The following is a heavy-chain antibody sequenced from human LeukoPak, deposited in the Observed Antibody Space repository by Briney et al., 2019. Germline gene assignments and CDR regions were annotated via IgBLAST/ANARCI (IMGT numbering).Heavy chain of an antibody. V-gene: IGHV3-48*03. CDR1: GFTFSSYE. D-gene: IGHD6-13*01. J-gene: IGHJ5*02. CDR2: ISSSGSTI. Sequence: GGSLRLSCAASGFTFSSYEMNWVRQAPGKGLEWVSYISSSGSTICYADSVKGRFTISRDNAKDSLYLQMNSLRAEDTAVYYCARGHRGYSSSWYAGVSWFDPWGQGTLVTVSS. CDR3: ARGHRGYSSSWYAGVSWFDP.